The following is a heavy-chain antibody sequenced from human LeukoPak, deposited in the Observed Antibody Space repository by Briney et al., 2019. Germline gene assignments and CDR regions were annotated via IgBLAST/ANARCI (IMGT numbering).Heavy chain of an antibody. V-gene: IGHV3-30*18. J-gene: IGHJ4*02. CDR1: GFTFSSYG. D-gene: IGHD3-9*01. CDR3: AKENQYYDILTGLDY. CDR2: ISYEGSNK. Sequence: GGSLRLSWAASGFTFSSYGMHWVRQAPGKGLEWVAVISYEGSNKYYADSVKGRFTISRDNSKNTLYLQMNSLRAEDTAVYYCAKENQYYDILTGLDYWGQGTLVTVSS.